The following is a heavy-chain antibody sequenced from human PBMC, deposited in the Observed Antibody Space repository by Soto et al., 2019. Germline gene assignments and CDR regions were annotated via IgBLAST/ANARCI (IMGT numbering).Heavy chain of an antibody. CDR2: ISYDGSNK. CDR1: GFTFSSYG. Sequence: GGSLRLSCAASGFTFSSYGMHWVRQAPGKGLEWVAVISYDGSNKYYADSVKGRFTISRDNSKNTLYLQMNSLRAEDTAVYYCAKDNEGLEREGEHNARFDPWGQGTLVTVSS. J-gene: IGHJ5*02. V-gene: IGHV3-30*18. CDR3: AKDNEGLEREGEHNARFDP. D-gene: IGHD1-1*01.